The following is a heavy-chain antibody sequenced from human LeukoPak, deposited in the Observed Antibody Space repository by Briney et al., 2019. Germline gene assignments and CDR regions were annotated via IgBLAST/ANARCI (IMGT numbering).Heavy chain of an antibody. V-gene: IGHV3-53*01. CDR2: IYSGGST. D-gene: IGHD2-15*01. J-gene: IGHJ4*02. Sequence: PGGSLRLSCAASGFTVSSSYMSWVRQAPGKGLEWVSIIYSGGSTYYADSVKGRFTIPRDNSKNTLYLQMNSLRAEDTAVYYCARDSTVRCSYWGQGTLVTVS. CDR3: ARDSTVRCSY. CDR1: GFTVSSSY.